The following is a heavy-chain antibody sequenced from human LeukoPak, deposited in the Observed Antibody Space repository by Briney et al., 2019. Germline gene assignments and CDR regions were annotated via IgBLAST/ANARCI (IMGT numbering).Heavy chain of an antibody. CDR1: SDSISSYY. J-gene: IGHJ4*02. CDR3: VRDPYFYGSGTFDF. D-gene: IGHD3-10*01. Sequence: SETLSLTCTVSSDSISSYYWSWIRQPPGKGLEWIGYIYYSGSTNYNPSLKSRVTISIDTSKNQFSLRLSSVTAADTAVYYCVRDPYFYGSGTFDFWGQGTLVSVSS. V-gene: IGHV4-59*01. CDR2: IYYSGST.